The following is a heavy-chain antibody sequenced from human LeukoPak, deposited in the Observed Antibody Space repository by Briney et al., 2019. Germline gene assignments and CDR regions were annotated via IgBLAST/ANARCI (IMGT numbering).Heavy chain of an antibody. CDR1: GFTFSSYA. Sequence: GGSLRLSCAASGFTFSSYAMSWVRQAPGKGLEGVSAISGSGGSTYYADSVKGRFTISRDNSKNTLYLQMNSLRAEDTAVYYCAKDQVVLMVYAIFDYWGQGTLVTVSS. CDR3: AKDQVVLMVYAIFDY. J-gene: IGHJ4*02. V-gene: IGHV3-23*01. CDR2: ISGSGGST. D-gene: IGHD2-8*01.